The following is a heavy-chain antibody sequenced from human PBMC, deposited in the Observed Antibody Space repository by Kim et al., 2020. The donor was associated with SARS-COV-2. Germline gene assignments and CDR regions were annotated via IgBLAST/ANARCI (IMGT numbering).Heavy chain of an antibody. CDR3: ATLDSSGYYKEYYFDY. V-gene: IGHV1-24*01. CDR1: GYTLTELS. D-gene: IGHD3-22*01. CDR2: FDPEDGET. Sequence: ASVKVSCKVSGYTLTELSMHWVRQAPVKGLEWMGGFDPEDGETIYAQKFQGRVTMTEDTSTDTAYMDLSSLRSEDTAVYYCATLDSSGYYKEYYFDYWGQGTLVTVSS. J-gene: IGHJ4*02.